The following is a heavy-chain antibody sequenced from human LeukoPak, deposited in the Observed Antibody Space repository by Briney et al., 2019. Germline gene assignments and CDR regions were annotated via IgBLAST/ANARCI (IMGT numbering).Heavy chain of an antibody. CDR2: MNPNSGNT. CDR1: GYTFTSYD. CDR3: ARGGRDGYNRHNWFDP. J-gene: IGHJ5*02. D-gene: IGHD5-24*01. V-gene: IGHV1-8*01. Sequence: ASVKVSCKASGYTFTSYDINWVRQATGQGLEWMGWMNPNSGNTGYAQKFQGRVTMTRNTSISTAYMELSSLRSEDTAVYYCARGGRDGYNRHNWFDPWGQGTLVTVSP.